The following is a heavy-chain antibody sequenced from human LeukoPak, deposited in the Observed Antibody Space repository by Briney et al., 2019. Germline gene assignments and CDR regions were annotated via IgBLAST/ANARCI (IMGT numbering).Heavy chain of an antibody. D-gene: IGHD6-13*01. J-gene: IGHJ4*02. CDR3: ARRNIAAAALDY. CDR2: IYSDGNT. V-gene: IGHV3-53*01. CDR1: GFIVSSNY. Sequence: PGGSLRLSCAASGFIVSSNYMTWVRQAPGKGLEWVSIIYSDGNTNYADSVKGRFTISRDNSRNTVYLQMNSLRAEDTGVYYCARRNIAAAALDYWGQGTLVTVSS.